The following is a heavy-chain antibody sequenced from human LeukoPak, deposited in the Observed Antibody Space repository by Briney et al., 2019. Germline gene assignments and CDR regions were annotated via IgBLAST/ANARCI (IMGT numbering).Heavy chain of an antibody. J-gene: IGHJ4*02. CDR3: ARLEFPGIYSSGSNHDY. Sequence: GASVKVSCKASGYTFTTYNINWVRQAPGQGLEWMGWISGYNGNTNYAQKLQGRVTMTTDTSTSTAYMELRSLRSDDTAVYYCARLEFPGIYSSGSNHDYWGQGTLVTVSS. V-gene: IGHV1-18*01. CDR1: GYTFTTYN. CDR2: ISGYNGNT. D-gene: IGHD6-19*01.